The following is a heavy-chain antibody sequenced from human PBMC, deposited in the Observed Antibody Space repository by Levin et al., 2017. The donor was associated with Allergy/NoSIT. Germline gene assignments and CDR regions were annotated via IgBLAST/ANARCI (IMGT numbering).Heavy chain of an antibody. D-gene: IGHD6-13*01. CDR2: IWYDGSNK. CDR1: GFTFSSYG. Sequence: GGSLRLSCAASGFTFSSYGMHWVRQAPGKGLEWVAVIWYDGSNKYYADSVKGRFTISRDNSKNTLYLQMNSLRAEDTAVYYCARLLPQADIAAAGNDDYWGQGTLVTVSS. J-gene: IGHJ4*02. CDR3: ARLLPQADIAAAGNDDY. V-gene: IGHV3-33*01.